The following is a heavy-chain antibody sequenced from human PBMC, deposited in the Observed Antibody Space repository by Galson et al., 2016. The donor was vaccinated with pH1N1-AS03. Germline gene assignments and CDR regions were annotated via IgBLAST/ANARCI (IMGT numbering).Heavy chain of an antibody. Sequence: SLRLSCAASGFTFSSYWMSWVRQAPGKGLEWVPNIRQSGRDKYYVDSVRGRFTITRDNATNSLYLQMNRLRAEDTAVDYGGKGGTNFDSWGQGTLVTVSS. V-gene: IGHV3-7*01. D-gene: IGHD1-26*01. CDR1: GFTFSSYW. J-gene: IGHJ4*02. CDR3: GKGGTNFDS. CDR2: IRQSGRDK.